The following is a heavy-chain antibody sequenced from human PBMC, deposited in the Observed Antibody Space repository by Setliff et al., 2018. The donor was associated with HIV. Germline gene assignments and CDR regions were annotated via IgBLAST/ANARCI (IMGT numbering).Heavy chain of an antibody. V-gene: IGHV4-39*01. D-gene: IGHD1-1*01. CDR3: ARHEGVLQEGGGFDS. CDR1: GGPISTSSNY. Sequence: SETLSLTCSVSGGPISTSSNYWGWIRQPPGKGLEWIGSIYYSGSTYYNPSLKSRVTISVDTSKSQFSPKLSSVTAADTAVYYCARHEGVLQEGGGFDSWGQGTPVTVSS. J-gene: IGHJ4*02. CDR2: IYYSGST.